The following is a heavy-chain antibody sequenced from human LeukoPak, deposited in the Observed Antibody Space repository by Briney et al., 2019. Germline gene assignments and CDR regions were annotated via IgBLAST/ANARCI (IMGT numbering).Heavy chain of an antibody. J-gene: IGHJ4*02. V-gene: IGHV3-30-3*01. CDR3: ARGGGDGTKFDY. CDR1: GFTFSSYA. CDR2: ISYDGSNK. Sequence: PGGSLRLSCAASGFTFSSYAMHWVRQAPGKGLEWVAVISYDGSNKYYADSVKGRFTISRDNSKTTLYLQMDSLRAEDTAVYYCARGGGDGTKFDYWAREPWSPSPQ. D-gene: IGHD5-24*01.